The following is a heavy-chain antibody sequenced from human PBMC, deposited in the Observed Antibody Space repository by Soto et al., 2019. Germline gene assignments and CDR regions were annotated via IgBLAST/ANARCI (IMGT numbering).Heavy chain of an antibody. CDR1: GGTFSSYA. CDR3: GRGGVGTAMGGY. D-gene: IGHD5-18*01. J-gene: IGHJ4*02. V-gene: IGHV1-69*12. CDR2: IIPIFGTA. Sequence: QVQLVQSGAVVKKPGSSVKVSCKASGGTFSSYAISWVRQAPGQGLEWMGGIIPIFGTANYAQKFQGRVTITADESTSTGYMERSSLRSEDTAVYYCGRGGVGTAMGGYWGQGTLVTVSS.